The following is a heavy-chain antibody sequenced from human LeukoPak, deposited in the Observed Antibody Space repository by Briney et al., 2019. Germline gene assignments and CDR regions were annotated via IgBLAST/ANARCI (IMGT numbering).Heavy chain of an antibody. D-gene: IGHD3-10*01. J-gene: IGHJ3*02. CDR2: IYYSGST. CDR3: ARPNPSRGAFDI. Sequence: SETLSLTCAVYGGSFSGYYWSWIRQPPGKGLEWIGYIYYSGSTNYNPSLKSRVTISVDTSKNQFSLKLSSVTAADTAVYYCARPNPSRGAFDIWGQGTMVTVSS. CDR1: GGSFSGYY. V-gene: IGHV4-59*08.